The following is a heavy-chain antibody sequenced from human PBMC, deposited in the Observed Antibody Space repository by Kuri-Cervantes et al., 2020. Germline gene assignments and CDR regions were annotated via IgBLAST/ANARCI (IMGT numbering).Heavy chain of an antibody. CDR1: GFTFSNYA. Sequence: GESLKISCAASGFTFSNYAINWVRQAPGKGLEWVSAISAGGGRTYYADSVKGRFTLSRDNSKNTLFMQMNSLRAEDTAVYYCARGGTYYYDSGGYYYDSFDYWGQGTLVTVSS. CDR3: ARGGTYYYDSGGYYYDSFDY. V-gene: IGHV3-23*01. J-gene: IGHJ4*02. CDR2: ISAGGGRT. D-gene: IGHD3-22*01.